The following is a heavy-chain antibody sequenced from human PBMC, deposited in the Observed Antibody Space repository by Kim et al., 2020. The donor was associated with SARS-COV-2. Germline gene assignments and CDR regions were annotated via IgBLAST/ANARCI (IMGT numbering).Heavy chain of an antibody. CDR3: ARGRQLVLPDAFDI. D-gene: IGHD6-13*01. V-gene: IGHV1-8*01. Sequence: ASVKVSCKASGYTFTSYDINWVRQATGQGLEWMGWMNPNSGNTGYAQKFQGRVTMTRNTSISTAYMELSSLRSEDTAVYYCARGRQLVLPDAFDIWGQGTMVTVSS. J-gene: IGHJ3*02. CDR1: GYTFTSYD. CDR2: MNPNSGNT.